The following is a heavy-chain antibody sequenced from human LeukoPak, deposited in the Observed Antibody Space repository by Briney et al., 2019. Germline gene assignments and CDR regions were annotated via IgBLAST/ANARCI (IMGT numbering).Heavy chain of an antibody. Sequence: GGSLRLSCAASGFTFSIYSMNWVRQAPGKGLEWVSYISNTGSTIYYADSVRGRFTISRDNAKNSLYLQMNSLRAEDTAVYYCARGPYSSSNYFDYWGQGTLVTVSS. D-gene: IGHD6-6*01. V-gene: IGHV3-48*01. CDR2: ISNTGSTI. J-gene: IGHJ4*02. CDR1: GFTFSIYS. CDR3: ARGPYSSSNYFDY.